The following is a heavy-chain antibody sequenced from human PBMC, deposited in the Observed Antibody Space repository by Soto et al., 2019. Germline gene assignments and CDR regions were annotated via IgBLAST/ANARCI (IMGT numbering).Heavy chain of an antibody. V-gene: IGHV3-48*01. CDR1: GFTFSSYS. CDR3: AREYYYDSSGYGPLDY. CDR2: ISSSSSTI. D-gene: IGHD3-22*01. J-gene: IGHJ4*02. Sequence: GGSLRLSCAASGFTFSSYSMNWVRQAPGKGLEWVSYISSSSSTIYYADSVKDRFTISRDNAKNSLYLQMNSLRAEDTAVYYCAREYYYDSSGYGPLDYWGQGTLVTVSS.